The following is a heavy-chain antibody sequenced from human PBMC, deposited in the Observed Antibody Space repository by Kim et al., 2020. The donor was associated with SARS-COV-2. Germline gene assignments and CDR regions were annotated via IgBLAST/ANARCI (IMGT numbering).Heavy chain of an antibody. J-gene: IGHJ6*03. Sequence: SETLSLTCAVYGGSFSGYYWSWIRQPPGKGLEWIGEINHSGSTNYNPSLKSRVTISVDTSKNQFSLKLSSVTAADTAVYYCARGAQLRDFDQHYYYYMDVWGKGTTVTVSS. CDR3: ARGAQLRDFDQHYYYYMDV. V-gene: IGHV4-34*01. D-gene: IGHD3-9*01. CDR1: GGSFSGYY. CDR2: INHSGST.